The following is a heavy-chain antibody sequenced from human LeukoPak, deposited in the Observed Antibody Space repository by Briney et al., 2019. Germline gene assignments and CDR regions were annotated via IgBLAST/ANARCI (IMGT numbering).Heavy chain of an antibody. Sequence: PSQTLSLTCTVSGGSISGYYWSWIRQPPGKGLEWIGYMYYSGSTNYNPSLKSRVTISVDTSKNQFSLKLSSVTAADTAVYYCARSHRSAAAGTGGFSVWFDPWGQGTLVTVSS. CDR3: ARSHRSAAAGTGGFSVWFDP. CDR2: MYYSGST. V-gene: IGHV4-59*08. CDR1: GGSISGYY. D-gene: IGHD6-13*01. J-gene: IGHJ5*02.